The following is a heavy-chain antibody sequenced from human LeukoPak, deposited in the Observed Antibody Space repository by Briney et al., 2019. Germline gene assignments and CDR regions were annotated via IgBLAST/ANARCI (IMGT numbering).Heavy chain of an antibody. J-gene: IGHJ4*02. V-gene: IGHV3-30-3*01. D-gene: IGHD5-18*01. CDR1: GFTFSSYA. Sequence: GRSLRLSCAASGFTFSSYAMHWVRQAPGKGLEWVAVISYDGSNKYYADSVKGRFTISRDNSKNTLYLQMNSVRAEDTSVYYWAREERGYSYVYYPNYFDCWGQGTLVTVSS. CDR2: ISYDGSNK. CDR3: AREERGYSYVYYPNYFDC.